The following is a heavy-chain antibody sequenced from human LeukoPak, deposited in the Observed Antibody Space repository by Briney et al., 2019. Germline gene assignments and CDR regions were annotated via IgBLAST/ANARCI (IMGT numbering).Heavy chain of an antibody. Sequence: PGGSLRLSCAASGFTFRKSWMAWARQVPGKGLKWVANIKEDSGTKHYAGSVEGRFTISRDNAKNLVYLQMNSLRADDTAIYHCARDTVGVLDYWGQGALVTVSS. J-gene: IGHJ4*02. V-gene: IGHV3-7*01. CDR1: GFTFRKSW. CDR3: ARDTVGVLDY. D-gene: IGHD2-21*01. CDR2: IKEDSGTK.